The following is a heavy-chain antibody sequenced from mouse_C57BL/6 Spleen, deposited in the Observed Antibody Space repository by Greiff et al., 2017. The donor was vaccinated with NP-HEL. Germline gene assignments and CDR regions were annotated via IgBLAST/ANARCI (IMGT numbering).Heavy chain of an antibody. D-gene: IGHD1-1*01. CDR1: GYTFTSYW. J-gene: IGHJ3*01. CDR3: ARGALTTVREPAWFAY. CDR2: IHPNSGST. V-gene: IGHV1-64*01. Sequence: VQLQQPGAELVKPGASVKLSCKASGYTFTSYWMHWVKQRPGQGLEWIGMIHPNSGSTNYNEKFKSKATLTVDKSSSTAYMQLSSLTSEDSAVYYCARGALTTVREPAWFAYWGQGTLVTVSA.